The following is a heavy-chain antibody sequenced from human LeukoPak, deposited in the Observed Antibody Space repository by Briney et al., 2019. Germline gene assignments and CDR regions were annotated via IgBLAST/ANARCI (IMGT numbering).Heavy chain of an antibody. D-gene: IGHD3-10*01. CDR1: GGSFSGYY. V-gene: IGHV4-34*01. CDR3: ARREHGSGSYYGFDY. Sequence: SQTLSLTCAVYGGSFSGYYWSWIRQPPGKGLEWIGEINHSGSTNYNPSLKSRVTISLDTSKNQFSLKLTSVTAADTAVYYCARREHGSGSYYGFDYWGQGTLVTVSS. J-gene: IGHJ4*02. CDR2: INHSGST.